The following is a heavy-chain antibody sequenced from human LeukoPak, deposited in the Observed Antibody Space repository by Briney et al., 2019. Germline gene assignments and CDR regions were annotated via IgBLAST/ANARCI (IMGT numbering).Heavy chain of an antibody. V-gene: IGHV3-48*03. CDR1: GFTFSSYE. J-gene: IGHJ4*02. CDR2: ISSSGSTI. Sequence: GGSLRLSCAASGFTFSSYEMNWVRQAPGKGLEWVSYISSSGSTIYYADSLKGRFTISRDNAKNSLYLQMNSLKAEDAAVYYCARNFYDSSTNYHYFDYWGQGTLVTVSS. D-gene: IGHD3-22*01. CDR3: ARNFYDSSTNYHYFDY.